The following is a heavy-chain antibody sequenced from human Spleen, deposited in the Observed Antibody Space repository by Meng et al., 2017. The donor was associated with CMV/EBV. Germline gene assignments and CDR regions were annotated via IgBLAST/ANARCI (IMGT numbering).Heavy chain of an antibody. J-gene: IGHJ4*02. CDR2: IYWAADQ. D-gene: IGHD2-15*01. CDR1: FSLRTRVMA. CDR3: AHSDYCSGGTCTFDY. Sequence: FSLRTRVMAVGCLLPPPGNSLDLLALIYWAADQRYSPSPKSRLTITKDPSKNQVVLTITNMYPVATATYSCAHSDYCSGGTCTFDYWGQGTLVTVSS. V-gene: IGHV2-5*02.